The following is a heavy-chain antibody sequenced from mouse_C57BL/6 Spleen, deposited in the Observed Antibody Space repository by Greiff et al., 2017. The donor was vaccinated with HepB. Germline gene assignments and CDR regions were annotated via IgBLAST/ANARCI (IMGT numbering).Heavy chain of an antibody. CDR3: ARYYYGSSSFDY. CDR2: IYPGSGST. D-gene: IGHD1-1*01. CDR1: GYTFTSYW. V-gene: IGHV1-55*01. J-gene: IGHJ2*01. Sequence: SGAELVKPGASVKMSCKASGYTFTSYWITWVKQRPGQGLEWIGDIYPGSGSTNYNEKFKSKATLTVDTSSSTAYMQLSSLTSEDSAVYYCARYYYGSSSFDYWGQGTTLTVSS.